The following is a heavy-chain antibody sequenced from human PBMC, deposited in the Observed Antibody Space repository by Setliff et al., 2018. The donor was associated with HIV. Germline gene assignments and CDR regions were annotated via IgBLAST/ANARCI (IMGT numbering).Heavy chain of an antibody. CDR1: GGSFSGYY. CDR3: ATIGGGTGNWIIDY. Sequence: SETLSPTCAVYGGSFSGYYWSWSRHSPGKGLEWVGEINLNGNTNYNPSLKSRVTITLETSKNQFYLKLNSVTAADTAVYYCATIGGGTGNWIIDYWGQGTPVTVSS. D-gene: IGHD1-1*01. V-gene: IGHV4-34*01. J-gene: IGHJ4*02. CDR2: INLNGNT.